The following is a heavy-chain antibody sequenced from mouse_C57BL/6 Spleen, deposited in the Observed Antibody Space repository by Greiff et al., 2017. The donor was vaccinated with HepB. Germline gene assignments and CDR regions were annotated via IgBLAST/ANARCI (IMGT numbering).Heavy chain of an antibody. J-gene: IGHJ1*03. V-gene: IGHV1-69*01. CDR3: ARRATYYGSSWGYFDV. D-gene: IGHD1-1*01. Sequence: VQLQQPGAELVMPGASVKLSCKASGYTFTSYWMHWVKQRPGQGLEWIGEIDPSDSYTNYNQKFKGKSTLTVDKSSSTAYMQLSSLTSEDSAVYYCARRATYYGSSWGYFDVWGTGTTVTVSS. CDR1: GYTFTSYW. CDR2: IDPSDSYT.